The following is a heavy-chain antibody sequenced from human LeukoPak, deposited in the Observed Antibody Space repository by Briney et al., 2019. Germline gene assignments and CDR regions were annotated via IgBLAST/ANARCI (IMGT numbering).Heavy chain of an antibody. Sequence: GGSLRLSCVPSGLTVSNNYMGWVRQAPGKGLEWVPVLYRGGNIYYADSVKGRFIISRDNSKNTLYLQMSSLRAEDTAVYHCVTSPATGNIYFDLWGRGTLVTVSS. J-gene: IGHJ2*01. CDR2: LYRGGNI. CDR3: VTSPATGNIYFDL. V-gene: IGHV3-66*01. CDR1: GLTVSNNY. D-gene: IGHD6-13*01.